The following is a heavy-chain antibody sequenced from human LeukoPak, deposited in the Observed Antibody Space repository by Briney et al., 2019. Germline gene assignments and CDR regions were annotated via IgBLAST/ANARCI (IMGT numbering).Heavy chain of an antibody. CDR2: INPNSGGT. V-gene: IGHV1-2*04. J-gene: IGHJ4*02. CDR1: GYTFTDYY. D-gene: IGHD6-13*01. Sequence: ASVKVSCKASGYTFTDYYMHWVRQAPGQGLEWMGWINPNSGGTNYAQKFQGWVTMTRDTSISTAYMELSRLRSDDTAVYYCARGALSSQYYFDYWGQGTLVTVSS. CDR3: ARGALSSQYYFDY.